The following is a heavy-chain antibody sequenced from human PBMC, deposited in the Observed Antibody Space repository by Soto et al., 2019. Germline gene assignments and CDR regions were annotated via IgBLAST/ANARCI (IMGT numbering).Heavy chain of an antibody. D-gene: IGHD4-17*01. CDR2: IYYSGST. J-gene: IGHJ4*02. CDR1: GGSISSGGYY. CDR3: ARDYGGDGYGDSPRYFDY. Sequence: QVQLQESGPGLVKPSQTLSLTCTVSGGSISSGGYYWSWIRQHPGKGLEWIGYIYYSGSTYYNPSRRRRGTISVDAAKDQFCLKLGSVTGADRAVYYCARDYGGDGYGDSPRYFDYWGQGTLVTVSS. V-gene: IGHV4-31*03.